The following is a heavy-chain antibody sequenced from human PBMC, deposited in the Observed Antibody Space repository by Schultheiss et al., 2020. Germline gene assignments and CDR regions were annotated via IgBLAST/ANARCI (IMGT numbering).Heavy chain of an antibody. V-gene: IGHV3-21*01. D-gene: IGHD2-2*01. CDR1: GFTFSSYS. J-gene: IGHJ6*03. CDR3: ARVGVVPAAIFYYYYYMDV. Sequence: GGSLRLSCAASGFTFSSYSMNWVRQAPGKGLEWVSSISSSSSYIYYADSVKGRFTISRDNAKNSLYLQMNSLRAEDTAVYYCARVGVVPAAIFYYYYYMDVWGKGTTVTVSS. CDR2: ISSSSSYI.